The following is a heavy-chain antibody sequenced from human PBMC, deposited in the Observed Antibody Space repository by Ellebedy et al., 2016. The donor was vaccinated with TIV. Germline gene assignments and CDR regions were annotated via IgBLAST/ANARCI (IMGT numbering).Heavy chain of an antibody. V-gene: IGHV3-43*01. CDR3: AKESGFGSEGLDS. Sequence: GESLKISXTASGFSFDAYTMHCVRHVPGKGLEWVSLITWDGSDTFYADSVRGRFTISRDNIKNSLYLQMDSLKTEDAALYYCAKESGFGSEGLDSWGRGSLVTVSS. J-gene: IGHJ4*02. CDR2: ITWDGSDT. D-gene: IGHD3-10*01. CDR1: GFSFDAYT.